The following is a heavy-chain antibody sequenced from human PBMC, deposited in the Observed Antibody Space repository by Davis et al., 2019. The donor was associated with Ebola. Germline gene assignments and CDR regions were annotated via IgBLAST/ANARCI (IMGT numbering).Heavy chain of an antibody. CDR2: ISSDGTT. J-gene: IGHJ4*02. D-gene: IGHD2-15*01. V-gene: IGHV3-53*01. CDR3: GRAGYCRGGTCTSPPLDY. CDR1: GLTVSSNY. Sequence: GESLKISCAASGLTVSSNYMSWVRQAPGKGLEWVSVISSDGTTYFADSVKGRFTISRDNGRNSLYLQINSLRAEDTAVYYCGRAGYCRGGTCTSPPLDYWGQGTLATVS.